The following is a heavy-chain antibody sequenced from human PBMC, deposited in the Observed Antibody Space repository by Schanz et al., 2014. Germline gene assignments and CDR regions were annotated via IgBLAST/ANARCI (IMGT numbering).Heavy chain of an antibody. J-gene: IGHJ5*02. V-gene: IGHV3-7*02. D-gene: IGHD1-1*01. Sequence: EVQLVESGGGLVQPGGSLRLSCVASGFTFSNYWMTWVRQAPGKGLEWVANIKQDESEKYYVDSVKGRFTISRDNAKNSLFLHMNSLRAEDTAVYYCARGRVLESWGQGTLVTVSA. CDR1: GFTFSNYW. CDR2: IKQDESEK. CDR3: ARGRVLES.